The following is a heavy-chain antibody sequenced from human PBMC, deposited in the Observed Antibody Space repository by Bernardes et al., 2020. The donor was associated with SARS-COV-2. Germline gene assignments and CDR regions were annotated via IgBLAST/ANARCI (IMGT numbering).Heavy chain of an antibody. Sequence: SETLSLTCTVSGGSISSGSYYWSWIRQPAGKGLEWIGRIYTSGSTHYNPSLKSRVTISVDTSKNQFSLKLSSVTAADTAVYYCARDIAAVGLFYPWGQGTL. J-gene: IGHJ5*02. CDR3: ARDIAAVGLFYP. CDR1: GGSISSGSYY. CDR2: IYTSGST. V-gene: IGHV4-61*02. D-gene: IGHD6-13*01.